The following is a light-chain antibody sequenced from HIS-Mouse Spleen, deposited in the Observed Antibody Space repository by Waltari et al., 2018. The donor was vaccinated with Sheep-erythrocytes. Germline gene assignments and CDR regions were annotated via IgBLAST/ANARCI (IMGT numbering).Light chain of an antibody. Sequence: QSALTQPRSVSGSPGQSVTISCTGTSSDVGGYNYVSWYQQHPGKAPKLMIYDVSKRPYGVPDRFDGSKSGNTASLTISGLQAEDEADYYCCSYAGSYNHVFATGTKVTVL. CDR2: DVS. CDR3: CSYAGSYNHV. V-gene: IGLV2-11*01. CDR1: SSDVGGYNY. J-gene: IGLJ1*01.